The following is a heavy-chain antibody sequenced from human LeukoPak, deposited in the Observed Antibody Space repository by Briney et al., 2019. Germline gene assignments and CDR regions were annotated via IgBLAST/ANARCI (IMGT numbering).Heavy chain of an antibody. D-gene: IGHD2-15*01. J-gene: IGHJ4*02. V-gene: IGHV1-2*02. Sequence: ASVKVSCKASGYTFTGYHMHWVRQALGQGLEWMGWINPNSGGTNYAQKFQGRVTMTRDTSISTAYMELSRLRSDDTAVYYCARGWWGPVGFTFWGQGTLVTVSS. CDR2: INPNSGGT. CDR1: GYTFTGYH. CDR3: ARGWWGPVGFTF.